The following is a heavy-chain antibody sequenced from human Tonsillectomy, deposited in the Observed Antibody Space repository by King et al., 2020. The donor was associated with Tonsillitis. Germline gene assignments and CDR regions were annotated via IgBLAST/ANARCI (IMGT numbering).Heavy chain of an antibody. V-gene: IGHV4-39*01. CDR3: ARRTYYYESSGYYGGWFDP. CDR1: GGSISSSSYY. CDR2: IYHSGTT. J-gene: IGHJ5*02. D-gene: IGHD3-22*01. Sequence: QLQESGPGLVRPSETLSLTCTVSGGSISSSSYYWAWIRQPPGKGLEWIGSIYHSGTTYNNLSLKSRVTISVDTSKNQFSLKLNSVTAADTAVYYCARRTYYYESSGYYGGWFDPWGQGTLVTVSS.